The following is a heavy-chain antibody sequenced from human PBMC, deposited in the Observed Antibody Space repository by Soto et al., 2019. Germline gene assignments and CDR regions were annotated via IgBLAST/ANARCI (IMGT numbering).Heavy chain of an antibody. Sequence: QVQLQESGPGLEKPSQTMSLTCTVCGGSISSGGYYWSWIRQHPAKGLEWIGYIYYSGSTYYNPSLKSRFTISVDTSKNQFSLKLSSVTAADTAVYYCARDRGYAEFDPWGQGTLVTVSS. V-gene: IGHV4-31*03. CDR1: GGSISSGGYY. J-gene: IGHJ5*02. CDR2: IYYSGST. D-gene: IGHD1-1*01. CDR3: ARDRGYAEFDP.